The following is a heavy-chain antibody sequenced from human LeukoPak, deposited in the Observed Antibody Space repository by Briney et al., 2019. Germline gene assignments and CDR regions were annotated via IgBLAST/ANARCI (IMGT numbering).Heavy chain of an antibody. V-gene: IGHV4-34*01. CDR3: ARTSPRRGNWLDP. D-gene: IGHD3-10*01. CDR1: GGSFSGYY. Sequence: PSETLSLTCAVYGGSFSGYYWSWIRQPPGKGLEWIGEINHSGSTNYNPSLKSRVTISVDTSKNQFSLKLSSVTAADTAVYYCARTSPRRGNWLDPWGQGTLVTVSS. J-gene: IGHJ5*02. CDR2: INHSGST.